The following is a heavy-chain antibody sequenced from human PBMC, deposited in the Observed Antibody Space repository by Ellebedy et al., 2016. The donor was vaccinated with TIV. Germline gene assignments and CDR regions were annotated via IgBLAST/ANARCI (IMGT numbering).Heavy chain of an antibody. CDR3: AKDMEGSGSYSTYGMDV. Sequence: PGGSLRLSCAASGFSFVDYAMHWVRQVPGKGLEWVSGISWNGGTIAYADSVKGRFTISRDSARNSLYLQMSSLRAEDMALYYCAKDMEGSGSYSTYGMDVWGQGTTVTVSS. CDR1: GFSFVDYA. J-gene: IGHJ6*02. CDR2: ISWNGGTI. D-gene: IGHD3-10*01. V-gene: IGHV3-9*03.